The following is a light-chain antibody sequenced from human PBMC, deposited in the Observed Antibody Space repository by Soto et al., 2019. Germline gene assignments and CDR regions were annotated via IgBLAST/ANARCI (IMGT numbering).Light chain of an antibody. V-gene: IGKV3-11*01. CDR2: DAS. CDR1: QSVSSY. Sequence: EIVLTQSPATLSLSPGDRATLSCRASQSVSSYLAWYQQKPGQAPRLLIYDASNRATGIPARFSGSGSGTDFTLTITSLESEDFAVYYCQQRSNWPSTFGGGTTVEIK. J-gene: IGKJ4*01. CDR3: QQRSNWPST.